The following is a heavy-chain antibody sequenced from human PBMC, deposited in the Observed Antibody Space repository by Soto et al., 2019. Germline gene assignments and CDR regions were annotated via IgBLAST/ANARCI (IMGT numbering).Heavy chain of an antibody. CDR3: ARDAAAGLNDY. V-gene: IGHV1-18*01. J-gene: IGHJ4*02. CDR1: GYTFTSYG. Sequence: QVQLMQSGAEVKKPGASVKVSCKASGYTFTSYGISWVRQAPGQGLEWMGWISAYNGNTKYVQKFQGRVTMTTDTSTSTAYMELRRLRSDDTAVYYCARDAAAGLNDYWGQGTLVTVSS. D-gene: IGHD6-13*01. CDR2: ISAYNGNT.